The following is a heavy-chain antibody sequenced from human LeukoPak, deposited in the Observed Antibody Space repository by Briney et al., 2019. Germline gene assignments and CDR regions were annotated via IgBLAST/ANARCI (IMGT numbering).Heavy chain of an antibody. J-gene: IGHJ4*02. Sequence: PSETLSLTCTVTGGSISSYYWSWIRQPPGKGLEWIGYIYYSGSTNYNPSLKSRVTISVDTSKNQFSLKLSSVTAAGTAVYYCARGRSSSSGGYFDYWGQGTLVTVSS. CDR1: GGSISSYY. V-gene: IGHV4-59*01. CDR3: ARGRSSSSGGYFDY. D-gene: IGHD6-6*01. CDR2: IYYSGST.